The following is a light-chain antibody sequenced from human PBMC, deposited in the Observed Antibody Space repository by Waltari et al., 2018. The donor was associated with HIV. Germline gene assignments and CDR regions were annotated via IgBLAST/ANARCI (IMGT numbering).Light chain of an antibody. J-gene: IGKJ1*01. Sequence: AIQMTQSPSSLSASVGGRVTITCRASQGIRNDLGWYQQKPGKAPKLLIYAASSLQSGGPSRFSGSGSGTDFTLTISSLQAEDFATYYCLQDYNYPGTFGQGTKVEIK. V-gene: IGKV1-6*01. CDR1: QGIRND. CDR3: LQDYNYPGT. CDR2: AAS.